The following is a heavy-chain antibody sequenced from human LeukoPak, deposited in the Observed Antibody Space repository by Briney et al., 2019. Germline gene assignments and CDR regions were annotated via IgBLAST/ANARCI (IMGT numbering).Heavy chain of an antibody. Sequence: QTLETLSLTCTVSGGSISSYYWSWIRQPPGKGLEWIGYIYYSGSTNYNPSLKSRVTISVDTSKNQFSLKLSSVTAADTAVYYCARDPNSAVREASDIWGQGTMVTVSS. V-gene: IGHV4-59*01. CDR1: GGSISSYY. D-gene: IGHD4-23*01. CDR2: IYYSGST. J-gene: IGHJ3*02. CDR3: ARDPNSAVREASDI.